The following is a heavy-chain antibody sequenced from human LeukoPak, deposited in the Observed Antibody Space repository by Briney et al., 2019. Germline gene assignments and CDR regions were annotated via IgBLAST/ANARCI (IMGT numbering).Heavy chain of an antibody. CDR1: GFTFSSYT. CDR3: VRDWTYALDC. D-gene: IGHD3/OR15-3a*01. CDR2: INTGGGDI. V-gene: IGHV3-21*05. J-gene: IGHJ4*02. Sequence: PGGSLRLPCSASGFTFSSYTMNWVRQAPGKGPEWLSYINTGGGDIYYADSVMGRFTVSRDNAQNSLYLQMDSLRVEDTAVYYCVRDWTYALDCWGQGTLVTVSS.